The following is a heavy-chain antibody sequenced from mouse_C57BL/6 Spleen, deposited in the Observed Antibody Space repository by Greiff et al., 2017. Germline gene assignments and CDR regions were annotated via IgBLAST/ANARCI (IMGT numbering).Heavy chain of an antibody. CDR2: INYDGSST. J-gene: IGHJ3*01. V-gene: IGHV5-16*01. CDR3: AREDSPAWFAY. D-gene: IGHD2-12*01. CDR1: GFTFSDYY. Sequence: DVQLVESEGGLVQPGSSMKLSCTASGFTFSDYYMAWVRQVPEKGLEWVANINYDGSSTYYLDSLKSRFIISRDNAKNILYMQMSSLKSEDTATYYCAREDSPAWFAYWGQGTLVTVSA.